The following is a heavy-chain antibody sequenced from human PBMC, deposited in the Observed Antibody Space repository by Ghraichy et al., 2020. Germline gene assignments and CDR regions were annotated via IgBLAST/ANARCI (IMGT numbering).Heavy chain of an antibody. CDR2: INTDGSST. D-gene: IGHD5-18*01. J-gene: IGHJ3*02. CDR3: TSLVAMSGIFDI. V-gene: IGHV3-74*01. CDR1: GFTFSSYW. Sequence: GGSLRLSCAASGFTFSSYWMHWVRQSPGKGLECVSLINTDGSSTSYADSVKGRFTISRDNAKNTLYLQMNSLRAEDTAVYYCTSLVAMSGIFDIWGQGTMVTVSS.